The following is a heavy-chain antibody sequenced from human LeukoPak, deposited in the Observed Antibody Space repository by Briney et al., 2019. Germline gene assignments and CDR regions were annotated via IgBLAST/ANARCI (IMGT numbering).Heavy chain of an antibody. CDR1: GFTFSSYG. CDR3: AKIPACYDSSGYCKDLFDY. D-gene: IGHD3-22*01. CDR2: ISGSGGST. J-gene: IGHJ4*02. Sequence: GGSLRLSCAASGFTFSSYGMGWVRQAPGKGLEWVSAISGSGGSTYYADSVKGRFTISRDNSKNTLYLQMNSLRAEDTAVYYCAKIPACYDSSGYCKDLFDYWGQGTLVTVSS. V-gene: IGHV3-23*01.